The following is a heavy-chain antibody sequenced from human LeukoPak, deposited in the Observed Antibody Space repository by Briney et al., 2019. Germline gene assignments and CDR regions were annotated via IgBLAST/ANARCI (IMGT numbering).Heavy chain of an antibody. V-gene: IGHV1-18*01. CDR2: ISGNNDNP. Sequence: ASVKVSCKASGYSFNNFGISWVRQAPGQGLEWMGWISGNNDNPNYGQKFQGRFTVTTDSSTSTAYMELRNLRFDDTAVYYCARDGTSTDDYWGQGALVTVSS. CDR1: GYSFNNFG. CDR3: ARDGTSTDDY. D-gene: IGHD2-2*01. J-gene: IGHJ4*02.